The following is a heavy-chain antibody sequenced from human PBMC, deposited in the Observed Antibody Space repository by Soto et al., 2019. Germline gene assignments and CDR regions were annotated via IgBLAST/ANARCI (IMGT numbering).Heavy chain of an antibody. D-gene: IGHD2-8*02. V-gene: IGHV3-23*01. CDR1: VFTFSNDE. J-gene: IGHJ3*02. Sequence: WGSRRRSCSASVFTFSNDEMSWFRQAPGKGREWVSNMRGSGDNTYYAYSVKVRFTSSRDNSMNTVFLQMNSLTAGDTAVYYCAKATATGGGALDICGQGTMVTVSS. CDR3: AKATATGGGALDI. CDR2: MRGSGDNT.